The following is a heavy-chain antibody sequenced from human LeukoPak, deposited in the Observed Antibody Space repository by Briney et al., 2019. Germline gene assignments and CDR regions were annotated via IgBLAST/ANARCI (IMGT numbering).Heavy chain of an antibody. CDR1: GASISGYY. D-gene: IGHD5-12*01. J-gene: IGHJ4*02. CDR3: ASDVGYARH. CDR2: LYGSGST. Sequence: SETLSLTCSVSGASISGYYWSWLRQPAGKGLEWIGRLYGSGSTYYNPSLKSRVTMSVDTSKNQFFLKLTSMTAADAAVYYCASDVGYARHWGQGTLVTVSS. V-gene: IGHV4-4*07.